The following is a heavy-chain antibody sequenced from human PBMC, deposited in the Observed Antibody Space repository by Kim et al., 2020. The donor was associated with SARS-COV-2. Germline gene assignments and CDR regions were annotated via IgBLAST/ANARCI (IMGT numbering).Heavy chain of an antibody. CDR2: ISWNSGSI. Sequence: GGSLRLSCAASGFTFDDYAMHWVRQAPGKGLEWVSGISWNSGSIGYADSVKGRFTISRDNAKNSLYLQMNSLRAEDTALYYCAKDKSSSWYLKDAFDIWGQGTMLTVSS. CDR3: AKDKSSSWYLKDAFDI. D-gene: IGHD6-13*01. J-gene: IGHJ3*02. CDR1: GFTFDDYA. V-gene: IGHV3-9*01.